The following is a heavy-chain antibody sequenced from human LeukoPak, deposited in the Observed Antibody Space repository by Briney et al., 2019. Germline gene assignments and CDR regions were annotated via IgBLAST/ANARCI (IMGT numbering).Heavy chain of an antibody. CDR3: AKDPDYDSSGPYDY. V-gene: IGHV3-23*01. CDR1: GGSFSGYY. J-gene: IGHJ4*02. D-gene: IGHD3-22*01. Sequence: ETLSLTCAVYGGSFSGYYWSWVRQAPGKGLEWVSAISGSGGSTYYADSVKGRFTISRDNSKNTLYLQMNSLRAEDTAVYYCAKDPDYDSSGPYDYWGQGTLVTVSS. CDR2: ISGSGGST.